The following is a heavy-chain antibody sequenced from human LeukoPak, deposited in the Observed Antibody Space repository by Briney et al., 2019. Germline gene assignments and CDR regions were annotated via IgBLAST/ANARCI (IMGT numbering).Heavy chain of an antibody. CDR2: IYYSGST. J-gene: IGHJ3*02. D-gene: IGHD3-9*01. Sequence: PSETLSLTCTVSGGSISSYYWSWIRQPPGKGLEWIGYIYYSGSTNYNPSLKSRVTISVDTSKNQFSLRLNSVTAADTAVYYCARYFTYYDILTGPNEPDAFDIWGQGTMVTVSS. CDR1: GGSISSYY. V-gene: IGHV4-59*12. CDR3: ARYFTYYDILTGPNEPDAFDI.